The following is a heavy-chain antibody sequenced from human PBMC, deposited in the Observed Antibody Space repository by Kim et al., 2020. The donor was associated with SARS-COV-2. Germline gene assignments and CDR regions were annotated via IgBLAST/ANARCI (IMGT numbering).Heavy chain of an antibody. D-gene: IGHD3-3*01. Sequence: SVKVSCKASGGTFSSYAISWVRQAPGQGLEWMGGIIPIFGTANYAQKFQGRVTITADESTSTAYMELSSLRSEDTAVYYCARDPLGAGYYTGFDYWGQGTLVTVSS. CDR1: GGTFSSYA. CDR3: ARDPLGAGYYTGFDY. J-gene: IGHJ4*02. V-gene: IGHV1-69*13. CDR2: IIPIFGTA.